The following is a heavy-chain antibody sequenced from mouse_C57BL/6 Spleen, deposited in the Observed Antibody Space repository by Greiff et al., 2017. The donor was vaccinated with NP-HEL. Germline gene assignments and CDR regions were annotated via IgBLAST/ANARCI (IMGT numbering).Heavy chain of an antibody. V-gene: IGHV6-3*01. CDR1: GFTVSNYW. D-gene: IGHD1-1*01. Sequence: EVKLVESGGGLVQPGGSMKLSCVASGFTVSNYWMNWGGQSTEKGREWGAQIRVKSDNYATHYAESVKGRFTISRDDSKSSVYLQMNNLRAEDTGSYYCTGYYYGSSFYFDYWGQGTTLTVSS. J-gene: IGHJ2*01. CDR2: IRVKSDNYAT. CDR3: TGYYYGSSFYFDY.